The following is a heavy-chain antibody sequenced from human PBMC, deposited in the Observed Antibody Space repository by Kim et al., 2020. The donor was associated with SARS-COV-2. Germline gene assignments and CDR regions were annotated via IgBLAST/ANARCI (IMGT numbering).Heavy chain of an antibody. CDR2: ISAYNGNT. Sequence: ASVKVSCKASGYTFTSYGISWVRQAPGQGLEWMGWISAYNGNTNYAQKLQGRVTMTTDTSTSTAYMELRSLRSDDTAVYYCARDKGVRGVMSTYYYYGMDVWGQGTTVTVSS. CDR1: GYTFTSYG. D-gene: IGHD3-10*01. J-gene: IGHJ6*02. CDR3: ARDKGVRGVMSTYYYYGMDV. V-gene: IGHV1-18*01.